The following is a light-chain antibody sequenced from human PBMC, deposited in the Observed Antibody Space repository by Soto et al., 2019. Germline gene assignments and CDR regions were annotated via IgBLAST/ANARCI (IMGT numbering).Light chain of an antibody. CDR3: QQYNSYSPAT. Sequence: DIQMTQSPSTLSVSVGDRDTITCRASQSISSWLAWYQQKPGKAPKLLIYKASSLESGVPSRFSGSGSGTEFTLTISSLQPDDFATYYCQQYNSYSPATFGQGTRLEIK. CDR2: KAS. V-gene: IGKV1-5*03. CDR1: QSISSW. J-gene: IGKJ5*01.